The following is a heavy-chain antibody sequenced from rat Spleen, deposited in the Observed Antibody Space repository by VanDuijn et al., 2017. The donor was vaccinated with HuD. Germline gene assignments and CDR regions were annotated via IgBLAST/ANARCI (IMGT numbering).Heavy chain of an antibody. J-gene: IGHJ2*01. CDR2: VSPSGVST. D-gene: IGHD1-11*01. Sequence: EVQLVESGGGLVQPGRSLKLSCAVSGFTFSNYGLHWIRQAPTKSLEWVASVSPSGVSTYYRDSVTGRFTISRDNAKSTLYLQMNSLRSEDTATYYCASLRRVYYVMDAWGQGVMVTVSS. CDR1: GFTFSNYG. CDR3: ASLRRVYYVMDA. V-gene: IGHV5-19*01.